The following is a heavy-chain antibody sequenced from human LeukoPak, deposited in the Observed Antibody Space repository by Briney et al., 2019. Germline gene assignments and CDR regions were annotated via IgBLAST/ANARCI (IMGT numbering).Heavy chain of an antibody. CDR3: ARVGVLSSSWLLY. CDR2: ITWDADST. Sequence: GGSLRLSCAASGFTFDDYAMHWVRQAPGKGLEWVSLITWDADSTYYADSVKGRFTISRDNAKNSLYLQMNSLRAEDTAVYYCARVGVLSSSWLLYWGQGTLVTVSS. J-gene: IGHJ4*02. D-gene: IGHD6-13*01. CDR1: GFTFDDYA. V-gene: IGHV3-43D*03.